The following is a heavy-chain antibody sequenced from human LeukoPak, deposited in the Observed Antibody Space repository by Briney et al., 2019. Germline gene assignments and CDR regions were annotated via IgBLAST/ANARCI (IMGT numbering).Heavy chain of an antibody. V-gene: IGHV1-2*02. CDR3: ARDPSGWLTTTDY. Sequence: GASVKVSCKASGYTFTGYYMHWVRQAPGQGLEWMGWINPNSGGTNYAQKFQGRVTMTRDTSISTAYMELSRLRSDDTAVYYCARDPSGWLTTTDYWGQGTLVTVSS. J-gene: IGHJ4*02. CDR2: INPNSGGT. D-gene: IGHD6-19*01. CDR1: GYTFTGYY.